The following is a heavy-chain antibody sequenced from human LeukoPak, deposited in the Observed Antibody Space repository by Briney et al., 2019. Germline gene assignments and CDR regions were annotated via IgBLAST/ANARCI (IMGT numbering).Heavy chain of an antibody. D-gene: IGHD2-8*01. V-gene: IGHV1-69*06. Sequence: SVKVSCKASGYTFTSYDINWVRQAPGQGLEWMGGIIPIFCTANYAQKFQGRVTITADKSTSTAYMELSSLRSEDTAVYYCARWGGHCTSGLCYYFDCWGQGTLVTVSS. J-gene: IGHJ4*02. CDR1: GYTFTSYD. CDR3: ARWGGHCTSGLCYYFDC. CDR2: IIPIFCTA.